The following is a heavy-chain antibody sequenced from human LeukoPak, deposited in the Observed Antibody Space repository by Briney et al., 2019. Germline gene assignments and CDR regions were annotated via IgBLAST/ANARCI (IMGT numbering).Heavy chain of an antibody. D-gene: IGHD6-13*01. CDR3: AKGPYTSSWANYFDY. J-gene: IGHJ4*02. CDR1: GFTFSSYG. CDR2: ISYDGSNE. Sequence: GGCLRLSCAASGFTFSSYGMHWVRQAPGKGLEWGAVISYDGSNEYYADSVKGRFTISRDKSKNTLYLQMNSLRAEDTAVYYCAKGPYTSSWANYFDYWGQGTLVTVSS. V-gene: IGHV3-30*18.